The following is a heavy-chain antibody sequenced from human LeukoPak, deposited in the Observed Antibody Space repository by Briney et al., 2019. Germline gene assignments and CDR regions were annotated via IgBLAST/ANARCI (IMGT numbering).Heavy chain of an antibody. CDR1: GFTVSTNY. CDR3: ARGSGSYYWFDY. V-gene: IGHV3-66*01. Sequence: GGSLRLSCAASGFTVSTNYMSWVRQAPGKGLEWVSVNSGGSTYYADSVKGRFTISRDISKNTLYLQMNSLRAEDTAVYYCARGSGSYYWFDYWGQGTLVTVSS. CDR2: NSGGST. D-gene: IGHD1-26*01. J-gene: IGHJ4*02.